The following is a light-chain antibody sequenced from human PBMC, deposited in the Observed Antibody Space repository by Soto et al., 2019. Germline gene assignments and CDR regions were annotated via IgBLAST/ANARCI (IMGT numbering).Light chain of an antibody. J-gene: IGLJ3*02. V-gene: IGLV6-57*02. Sequence: NFMLAQPHSVSESPGKTVTLSCTGSSGSIASNYVQWYQQCPGSAPTTVIYGNNQRRSGVSGRXXACIDSSSNSASLTISLLKTEDEADSYCKSYDRNSQVFGGGTQRTVL. CDR3: KSYDRNSQV. CDR2: GNN. CDR1: SGSIASNY.